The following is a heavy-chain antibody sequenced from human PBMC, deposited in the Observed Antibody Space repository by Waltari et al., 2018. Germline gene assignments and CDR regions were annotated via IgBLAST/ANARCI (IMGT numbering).Heavy chain of an antibody. CDR2: IYYSGST. Sequence: QVQLQESGPGLVKPSETLSLTCTVSGGSISSYYWKWIRQPPGKGLEWIGYIYYSGSTNYNPSLKSRVTISVDTSKNQFSLKLNSVTAADTAVYYCARGRSSNWYVLDYWGQGTLVTVSS. V-gene: IGHV4-59*01. CDR1: GGSISSYY. CDR3: ARGRSSNWYVLDY. D-gene: IGHD6-13*01. J-gene: IGHJ4*02.